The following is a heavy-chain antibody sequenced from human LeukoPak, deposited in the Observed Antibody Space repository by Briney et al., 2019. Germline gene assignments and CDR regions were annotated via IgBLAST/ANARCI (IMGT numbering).Heavy chain of an antibody. CDR2: INPYSGGT. CDR1: RYTFTDYY. D-gene: IGHD6-13*01. Sequence: ASVTVSFKASRYTFTDYYMHWVRQAPGQGVEWMGCINPYSGGTNYAQKFQGRVIMTRDTSISTAYMELSRLRSDETAVYYCAREDSLAAAGIDYWGQGTLVTVSS. CDR3: AREDSLAAAGIDY. J-gene: IGHJ4*02. V-gene: IGHV1-2*02.